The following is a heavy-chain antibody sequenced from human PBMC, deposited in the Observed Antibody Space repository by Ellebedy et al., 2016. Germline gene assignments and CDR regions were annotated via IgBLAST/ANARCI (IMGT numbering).Heavy chain of an antibody. CDR1: GFTFSISG. Sequence: GESLKISCAASGFTFSISGMTWVRQAPGKGLEWVATISSGREAYYADPLKGRFTISRDNAMNSVYLQLNSLSVEDTAVYYCTRDGSEWSRDYWGQGTLVTVSS. V-gene: IGHV3-21*06. CDR2: ISSGREA. D-gene: IGHD3-3*01. J-gene: IGHJ4*02. CDR3: TRDGSEWSRDY.